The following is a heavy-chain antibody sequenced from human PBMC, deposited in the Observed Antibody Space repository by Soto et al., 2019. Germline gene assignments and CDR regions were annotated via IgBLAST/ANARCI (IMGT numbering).Heavy chain of an antibody. D-gene: IGHD6-19*01. J-gene: IGHJ4*02. CDR2: IYHSGST. CDR3: ARVAVSGTRFDY. V-gene: IGHV4-4*02. CDR1: GGSISSNNW. Sequence: SETLSLTCAVSGGSISSNNWWSWVRQPPGKGLEWIGEIYHSGSTNYNPSLKSRVTISLDKSKNQFSLKLSSMTAADTAVYFCARVAVSGTRFDYWGQGTLVTVSS.